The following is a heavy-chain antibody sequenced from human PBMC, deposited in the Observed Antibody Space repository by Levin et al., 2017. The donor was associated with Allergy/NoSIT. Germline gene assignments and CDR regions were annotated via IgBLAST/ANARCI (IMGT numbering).Heavy chain of an antibody. CDR1: VLFFRGYY. CDR3: ANSGRHYCSNTSCDWLPSWFDP. J-gene: IGHJ5*02. Sequence: LSPPLSLPFFFYVLFFRGYYCCFFFLLPVTFLSFLGALPPRGRPTYPPSLKSRVTISIDTSKNQFSLKLGSVTAADTAVYYCANSGRHYCSNTSCDWLPSWFDPWGQGALVTVSS. D-gene: IGHD2-2*01. CDR2: LPPRGRP. V-gene: IGHV4-34*01.